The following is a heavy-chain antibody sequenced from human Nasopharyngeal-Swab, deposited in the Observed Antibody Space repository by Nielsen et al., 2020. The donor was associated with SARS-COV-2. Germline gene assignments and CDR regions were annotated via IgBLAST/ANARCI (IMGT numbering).Heavy chain of an antibody. Sequence: GESLKIPCAASGFTFSSYAMSWVRQAPGKGLEWVSAISGSGGSTYYADSVKGRVTISRHNSKNTLYLQMNSLRAEDTAGYYCAKGDPVDIVVVVAATHWDYWGQGTLVTVSS. V-gene: IGHV3-23*01. CDR3: AKGDPVDIVVVVAATHWDY. D-gene: IGHD2-15*01. CDR2: ISGSGGST. CDR1: GFTFSSYA. J-gene: IGHJ4*02.